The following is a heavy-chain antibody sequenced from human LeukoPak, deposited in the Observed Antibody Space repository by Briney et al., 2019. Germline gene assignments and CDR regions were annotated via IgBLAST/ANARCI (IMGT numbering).Heavy chain of an antibody. Sequence: GGSLRLSCAASGFIFDDYAMHWVRQAPGKGLEWVSGISWNSAIVVYAVSVKGRFTISRDNAKNSLYLQMNSLRPEDTAFYFCTKGHLAVAGTDYFASWGLGTRVTVSS. J-gene: IGHJ4*02. V-gene: IGHV3-9*01. CDR1: GFIFDDYA. CDR2: ISWNSAIV. D-gene: IGHD6-19*01. CDR3: TKGHLAVAGTDYFAS.